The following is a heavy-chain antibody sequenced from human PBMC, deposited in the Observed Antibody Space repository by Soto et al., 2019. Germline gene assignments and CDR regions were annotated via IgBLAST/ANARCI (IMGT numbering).Heavy chain of an antibody. J-gene: IGHJ3*01. CDR2: IFHSGDT. CDR3: AYRTGWYRHDV. Sequence: QVQLQESGPGLVKPSGTLSLTCAVSGDSISNSRWWTWVRQPPGKGLEWIGDIFHSGDTNYNPSLKSRVFSSVDKSQNQFSLKVSSVTAADTAVYYCAYRTGWYRHDVWGQGTLVTVSS. D-gene: IGHD6-19*01. CDR1: GDSISNSRW. V-gene: IGHV4-4*02.